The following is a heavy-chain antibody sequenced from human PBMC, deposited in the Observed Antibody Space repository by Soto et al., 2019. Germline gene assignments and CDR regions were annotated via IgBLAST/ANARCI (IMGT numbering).Heavy chain of an antibody. CDR3: ARHWVRFLEWLSEGKSWFDP. Sequence: SETLSLTCTVSGGSISSSSYYWGWIRQPPGKGLEWIGSIYYSGSTYYNPSLKSRVTISVDTSKNQFSLKRSSVTAADTAVYYCARHWVRFLEWLSEGKSWFDPWGQGTLVTVSS. J-gene: IGHJ5*02. V-gene: IGHV4-39*01. D-gene: IGHD3-3*01. CDR1: GGSISSSSYY. CDR2: IYYSGST.